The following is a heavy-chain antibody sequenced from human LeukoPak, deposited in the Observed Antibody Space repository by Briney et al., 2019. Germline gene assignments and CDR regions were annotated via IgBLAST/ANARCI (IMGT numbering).Heavy chain of an antibody. V-gene: IGHV3-53*01. D-gene: IGHD5-12*01. CDR2: IYSGGST. Sequence: PGGSLRLSCAASGFTFGSYWMTWVRQAPGKGLEWVSVIYSGGSTYYAGSVKSRFTISRDNSKNTLYLQMNSLRAEDTAVYYCARFGGYPQDYYYYYGMDVWGQGTTVTVSS. CDR1: GFTFGSYW. CDR3: ARFGGYPQDYYYYYGMDV. J-gene: IGHJ6*02.